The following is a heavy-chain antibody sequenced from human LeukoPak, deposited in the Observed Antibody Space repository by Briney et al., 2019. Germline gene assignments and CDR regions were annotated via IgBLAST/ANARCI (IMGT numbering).Heavy chain of an antibody. J-gene: IGHJ3*02. D-gene: IGHD6-6*01. CDR2: IYYSGST. CDR1: GGSISSSSYY. Sequence: SETLSLTCTVSGGSISSSSYYWGWIRQPPGKGLEWIGSIYYSGSTYYNPSLKSRVTISVDTSKNQFSLKLSSVTAADTAVYYCARTRARPSAFDIWGQGTMVTVSS. V-gene: IGHV4-39*07. CDR3: ARTRARPSAFDI.